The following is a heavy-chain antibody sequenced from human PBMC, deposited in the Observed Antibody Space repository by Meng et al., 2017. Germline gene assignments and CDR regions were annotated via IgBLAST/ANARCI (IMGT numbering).Heavy chain of an antibody. J-gene: IGHJ3*02. CDR2: ISWVGGST. CDR1: GFTFDDYT. V-gene: IGHV3-43*01. CDR3: AAQKSRITGDDAFDI. D-gene: IGHD7-27*01. Sequence: GESLKISCAASGFTFDDYTMHWVLHAPGQGLEWVSLISWVGGSTYYADSVKGRFTISRDNSKNSLYLQMNSLRTEDTALYYCAAQKSRITGDDAFDIWGQGTMVTVSS.